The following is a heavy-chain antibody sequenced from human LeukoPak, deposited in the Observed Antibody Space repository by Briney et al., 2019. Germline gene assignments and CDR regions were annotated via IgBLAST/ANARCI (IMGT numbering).Heavy chain of an antibody. V-gene: IGHV4-4*07. CDR1: GGSISTYY. CDR3: ATEGGVGIWRYGGAFDI. D-gene: IGHD4-23*01. Sequence: SETLSLTCTVSGGSISTYYWSWIRQPAGKGLEWIGRIYTSGSTNYNPSLKSRATISVDTSKSQVSLKLNSVTAADTAVYYCATEGGVGIWRYGGAFDIWGQGTMVTVSS. CDR2: IYTSGST. J-gene: IGHJ3*02.